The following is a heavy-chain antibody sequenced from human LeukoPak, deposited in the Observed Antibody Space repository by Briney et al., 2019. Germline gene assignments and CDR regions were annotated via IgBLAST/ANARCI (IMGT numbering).Heavy chain of an antibody. Sequence: SQTLSLTCAISGDSFSSNSAAWNWIRQSPSRGLEWLGRTYYRSKWYNDYAVSVKSRITINPDTSKNQFSLQLNSVTPEDTAVYYCARGLLGGYSSYDYNWFDPWGQGTLVTVSS. CDR2: TYYRSKWYN. CDR1: GDSFSSNSAA. J-gene: IGHJ5*02. CDR3: ARGLLGGYSSYDYNWFDP. V-gene: IGHV6-1*01. D-gene: IGHD5-12*01.